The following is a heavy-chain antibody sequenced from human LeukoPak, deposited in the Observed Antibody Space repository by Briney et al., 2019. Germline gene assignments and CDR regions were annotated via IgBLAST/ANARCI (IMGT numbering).Heavy chain of an antibody. CDR2: INTNTGNP. Sequence: EASVKVSCKASGFAFTSYGFTWVRQAPGQGLEWMGWINTNTGNPTYAQGFTGRFVFSLDTSVSTAYLQISSLKAEDTAVYYCARASGNHYYDFWSGYYHGYYYYGMDVWGQGTTVTVSS. CDR3: ARASGNHYYDFWSGYYHGYYYYGMDV. J-gene: IGHJ6*02. D-gene: IGHD3-3*01. CDR1: GFAFTSYG. V-gene: IGHV7-4-1*02.